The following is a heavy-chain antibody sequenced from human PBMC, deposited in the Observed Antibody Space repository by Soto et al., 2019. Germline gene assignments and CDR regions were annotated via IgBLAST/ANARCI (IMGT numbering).Heavy chain of an antibody. CDR2: IFYSGST. CDR3: ARFYGLDAFDF. D-gene: IGHD3-16*01. V-gene: IGHV4-59*08. CDR1: GGSISSYY. J-gene: IGHJ3*01. Sequence: QVQLQESGPGLVKPSETLSLTCTVSGGSISSYYWSWIRQPPGKGLEWIGYIFYSGSTNYNPSLKSRVTISVDTSKNQCSLKLNSVTAADTAVYYCARFYGLDAFDFWGHGTMVTVSS.